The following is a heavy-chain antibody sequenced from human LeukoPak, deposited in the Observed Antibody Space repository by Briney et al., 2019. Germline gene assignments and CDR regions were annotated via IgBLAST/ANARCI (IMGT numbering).Heavy chain of an antibody. D-gene: IGHD2/OR15-2a*01. Sequence: GASVKVSCKVSGYTLTELSMHWVRQAPGQGLEWMGWINPDSGGTNNAQKFQGRVTMTRDTSISTAYMELSRLRSDDTAVYYCARTFYDTLDSDAFDFWGQGTMVIVSS. CDR1: GYTLTELS. CDR2: INPDSGGT. J-gene: IGHJ3*01. CDR3: ARTFYDTLDSDAFDF. V-gene: IGHV1-2*02.